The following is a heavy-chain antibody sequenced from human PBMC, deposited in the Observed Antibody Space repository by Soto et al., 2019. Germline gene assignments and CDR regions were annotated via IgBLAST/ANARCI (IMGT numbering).Heavy chain of an antibody. J-gene: IGHJ3*01. CDR3: ARRTYYGDYSDAFDV. CDR1: GDTISSSDFY. CDR2: IFYSGST. Sequence: QLQLQESGPGLVKPSETLSLTCTASGDTISSSDFYWGWIRQPPGRGLKWIGNIFYSGSTYYNPSLKSRVTVSVDTSRNQFSLKLSSVTAADTAVYYCARRTYYGDYSDAFDVWGHGSMVTVSS. D-gene: IGHD4-17*01. V-gene: IGHV4-39*01.